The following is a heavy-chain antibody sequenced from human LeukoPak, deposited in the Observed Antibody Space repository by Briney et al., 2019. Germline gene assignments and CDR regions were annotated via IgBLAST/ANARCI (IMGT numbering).Heavy chain of an antibody. CDR3: AKTDRIYDFWSGYLFEGVFDY. CDR2: ISGSGGST. D-gene: IGHD3-3*01. J-gene: IGHJ4*02. CDR1: GFTFSSYA. Sequence: PGRSLRLSCAASGFTFSSYAMSWVRQAPGKGLEWVSAISGSGGSTYYADSVKGRFTISRDNSKNTLYLQMNSLRAEDTAVYYCAKTDRIYDFWSGYLFEGVFDYWGQGTLVTVSS. V-gene: IGHV3-23*01.